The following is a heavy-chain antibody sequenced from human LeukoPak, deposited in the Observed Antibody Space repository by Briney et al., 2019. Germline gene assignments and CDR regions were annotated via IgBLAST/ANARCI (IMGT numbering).Heavy chain of an antibody. Sequence: PWGSLRVSCAASGFTFSSYSMNWVRQAPGKGLEWVSYISSSSSTIYYADSVKGRFTISRDNAKNELYLQMNSLRDEDTAVYYCARVDHMVRGVWAVYYYYGMDVWGQGTTVTVSS. CDR3: ARVDHMVRGVWAVYYYYGMDV. CDR2: ISSSSSTI. J-gene: IGHJ6*02. D-gene: IGHD3-10*01. CDR1: GFTFSSYS. V-gene: IGHV3-48*02.